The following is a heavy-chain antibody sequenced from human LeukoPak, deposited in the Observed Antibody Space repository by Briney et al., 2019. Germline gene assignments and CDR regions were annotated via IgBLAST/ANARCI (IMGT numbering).Heavy chain of an antibody. J-gene: IGHJ4*02. D-gene: IGHD3-16*02. CDR2: LDWIGAST. Sequence: PGGSLRLSCAVSGLKFDDHGMSWVRQVPGEGLEWVSGLDWIGASTTYADSVKGRFTISRDNARNSLYLQMNSLKVEDTAFYFCATGYYRTFDYWGQGTLVTVSS. CDR1: GLKFDDHG. V-gene: IGHV3-20*04. CDR3: ATGYYRTFDY.